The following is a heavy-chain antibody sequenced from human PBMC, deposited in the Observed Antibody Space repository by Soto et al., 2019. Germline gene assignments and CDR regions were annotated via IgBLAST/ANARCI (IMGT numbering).Heavy chain of an antibody. CDR2: VSPDSGNA. D-gene: IGHD3-9*01. Sequence: ASVKVSCKTSGYTFTDYDINWVRQAPGQGLEWMGWVSPDSGNAGYAQQFQGRVSMTSDTSTSTVYMELTSLRSEDTAVYFCEVSTGYWGQGTMVTVSS. CDR1: GYTFTDYD. J-gene: IGHJ4*02. CDR3: EVSTGY. V-gene: IGHV1-8*01.